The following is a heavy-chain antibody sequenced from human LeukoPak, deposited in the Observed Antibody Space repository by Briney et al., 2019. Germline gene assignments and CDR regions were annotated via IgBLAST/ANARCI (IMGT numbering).Heavy chain of an antibody. CDR2: INNSGST. CDR3: ARVGGYCSGGSCFRGNGQDAFDI. CDR1: GGSFSGYY. V-gene: IGHV4-34*01. Sequence: SESLSLTCAVYGGSFSGYYWSWIRQPPGKGLEWIGEINNSGSTNYNPSLKSRVTISIDTSKNPLSLKMSCVTAADTAVYYCARVGGYCSGGSCFRGNGQDAFDIWGQGTMVTVSS. J-gene: IGHJ3*02. D-gene: IGHD2-15*01.